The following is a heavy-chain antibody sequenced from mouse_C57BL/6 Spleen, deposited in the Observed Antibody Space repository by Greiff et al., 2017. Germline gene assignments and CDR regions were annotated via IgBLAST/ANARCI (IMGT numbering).Heavy chain of an antibody. CDR3: ARGDDGSYPY. V-gene: IGHV1-47*01. J-gene: IGHJ3*01. CDR2: FHPYNDDS. Sequence: QVQLQQSGAELVQPGASVKMSCKASGYTFTTYSIEWMKQNHGKSLEWIGNFHPYNDDSTHHEKFKGKATLTVEKSSSTVYLELSRLTSDDSAVYYCARGDDGSYPYWGQGTLVTVSA. CDR1: GYTFTTYS. D-gene: IGHD1-1*02.